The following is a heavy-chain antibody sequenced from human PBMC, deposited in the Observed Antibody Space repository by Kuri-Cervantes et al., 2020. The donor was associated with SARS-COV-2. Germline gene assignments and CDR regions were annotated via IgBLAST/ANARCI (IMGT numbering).Heavy chain of an antibody. CDR3: ARDPNTIVVVVAATHGIWFDP. V-gene: IGHV4-34*01. Sequence: SETLSLTCAVYGGSFSGYYWSWIRQPPGKGLEWIGEINHSGSTNYNPSLKSRVTISVDTPKNQFSLKLSSVTAADTAVYYCARDPNTIVVVVAATHGIWFDPWGQGNLVTVSS. J-gene: IGHJ5*02. CDR2: INHSGST. CDR1: GGSFSGYY. D-gene: IGHD2-15*01.